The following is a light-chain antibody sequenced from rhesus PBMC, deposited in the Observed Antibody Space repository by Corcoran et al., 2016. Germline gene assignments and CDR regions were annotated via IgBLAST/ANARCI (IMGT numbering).Light chain of an antibody. CDR2: YAS. V-gene: IGKV1S15*01. J-gene: IGKJ2*01. Sequence: DIHMTQSPSSLSASVGDTVTITCRASQGIINNLAWYQKKPGKVLKLLIYYASNLQSGVPSRFSGSGCGTDFTLTISSLQPEDFAADYCQHGYDTPYSFGRGTKVEIK. CDR1: QGIINN. CDR3: QHGYDTPYS.